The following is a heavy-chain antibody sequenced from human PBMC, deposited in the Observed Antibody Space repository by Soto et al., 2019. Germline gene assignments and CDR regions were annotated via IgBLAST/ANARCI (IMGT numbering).Heavy chain of an antibody. CDR1: GGSVSNKTYY. V-gene: IGHV4-61*01. Sequence: SETMSLTCSGSGGSVSNKTYYWSWIRQPPGKGLEWIGYVYYSGTTNYNPSLKSRVTISVDLSKNQFSLRLSSVTTADTALYYCARTTAVPNTLRSRYFFDYWGQGTLVTVYS. CDR3: ARTTAVPNTLRSRYFFDY. J-gene: IGHJ4*02. D-gene: IGHD4-17*01. CDR2: VYYSGTT.